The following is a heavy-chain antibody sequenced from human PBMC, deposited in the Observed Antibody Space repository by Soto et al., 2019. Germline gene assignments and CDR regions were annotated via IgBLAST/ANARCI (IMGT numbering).Heavy chain of an antibody. Sequence: TLSLTCTVSGGSISSGGYYWSWIRHHPGKGLEWIGYIYYSGSTYYNPSLKSRVTISVDTSKNQFSLKLSSVTAADTAVYYCAVTFPNDFYYYGMDFWGQGTTVTVSS. V-gene: IGHV4-31*03. CDR3: AVTFPNDFYYYGMDF. J-gene: IGHJ6*02. CDR1: GGSISSGGYY. D-gene: IGHD3-3*01. CDR2: IYYSGST.